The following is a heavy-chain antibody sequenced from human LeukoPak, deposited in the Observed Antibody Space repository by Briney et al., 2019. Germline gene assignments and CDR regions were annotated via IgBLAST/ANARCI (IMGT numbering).Heavy chain of an antibody. Sequence: GASVKVSCKASGHTFTSYGISWVRQAPGQGLEWMGWISAYNGNTNYAQKLQGRVTMTTDTSTSTAYMELRSLRSDDTAVYYCARDLLSITMIVVVIPFDYWGQGTLVTVSS. CDR1: GHTFTSYG. J-gene: IGHJ4*02. CDR2: ISAYNGNT. CDR3: ARDLLSITMIVVVIPFDY. V-gene: IGHV1-18*01. D-gene: IGHD3-22*01.